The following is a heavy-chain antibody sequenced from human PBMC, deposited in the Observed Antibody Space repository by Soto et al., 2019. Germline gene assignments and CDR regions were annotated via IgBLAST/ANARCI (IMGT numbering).Heavy chain of an antibody. CDR1: GYTFMGYF. V-gene: IGHV1-2*02. Sequence: SVKVSFKASGYTFMGYFMHWVRQTPGQGLEWMGWINPYSGVPDYAQSFQGRVTMTRDTSISTVYMELSRLRFDDTAVYYCARVIRGAYYNSPLDTWGQGTVVTVSS. D-gene: IGHD3-10*01. CDR3: ARVIRGAYYNSPLDT. J-gene: IGHJ5*02. CDR2: INPYSGVP.